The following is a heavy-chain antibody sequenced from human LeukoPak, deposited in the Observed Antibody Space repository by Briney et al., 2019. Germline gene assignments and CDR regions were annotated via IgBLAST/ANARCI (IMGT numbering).Heavy chain of an antibody. CDR2: IRSKANSYAT. D-gene: IGHD3-10*01. CDR3: TRLVRGVIPFDY. V-gene: IGHV3-73*01. Sequence: PEGSLRLSCAASGFIFSSYAMSWVRQAPGKGLEWVGRIRSKANSYATAYAASVKGRFTISRDDSKNTAYLQMNSLKTEDTAVYYCTRLVRGVIPFDYWGQGTLVTVSS. CDR1: GFIFSSYA. J-gene: IGHJ4*02.